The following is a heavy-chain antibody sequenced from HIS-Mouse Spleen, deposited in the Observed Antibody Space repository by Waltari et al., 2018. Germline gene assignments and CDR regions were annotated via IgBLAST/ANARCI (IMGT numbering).Heavy chain of an antibody. D-gene: IGHD2-15*01. CDR1: GGSIRSYY. V-gene: IGHV4-59*08. CDR2: IYYSGST. CDR3: ARGGLLAATYYFDY. J-gene: IGHJ4*02. Sequence: QVQLQESGPGLVKPSETLSLTCTVSGGSIRSYYWSWIRQPPGKGREWIGYIYYSGSTHYNPSLKSRVPISVDTSKNQFSLKLSSVTAADTAVYYCARGGLLAATYYFDYWGQGTLVTVSS.